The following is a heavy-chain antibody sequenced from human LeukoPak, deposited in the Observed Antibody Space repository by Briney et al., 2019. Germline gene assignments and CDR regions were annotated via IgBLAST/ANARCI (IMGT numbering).Heavy chain of an antibody. CDR3: ARGHYDILTGYYTH. D-gene: IGHD3-9*01. Sequence: GGSLRLSCAASGFTLSSYWMHSVRQAPGKGLVWVSRINSDGSSTSYADSVKGRFTISRDNAKNTLYLQMNSLRAEDTAVYYCARGHYDILTGYYTHWGQGTLVTVSS. CDR1: GFTLSSYW. CDR2: INSDGSST. J-gene: IGHJ4*02. V-gene: IGHV3-74*01.